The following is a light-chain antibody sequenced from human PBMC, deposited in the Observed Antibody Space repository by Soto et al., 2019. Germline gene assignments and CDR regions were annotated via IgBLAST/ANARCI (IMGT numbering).Light chain of an antibody. CDR3: QQYNNWPIT. J-gene: IGKJ5*01. CDR2: GAS. V-gene: IGKV3-15*01. CDR1: QSVSSN. Sequence: EIVMPQSPATLSVSPGERATLSCRASQSVSSNLAWYQQKPGQAPRLLIYGASTRATGIPATFSGSGSGTEFTLTISSLQSEDFAVYYCQQYNNWPITFGQGTRLEIK.